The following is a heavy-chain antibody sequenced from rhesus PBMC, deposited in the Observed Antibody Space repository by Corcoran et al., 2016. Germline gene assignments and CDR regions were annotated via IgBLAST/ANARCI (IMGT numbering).Heavy chain of an antibody. D-gene: IGHD5-36*01. J-gene: IGHJ4*01. CDR1: GGSISRSTW. V-gene: IGHV4-65*01. Sequence: QVQLQESGPGLVKPSETLSLTCAVSGGSISRSTWWSWIRPPPGKGLEGIGKITGSRGRTPYKPSLKSRGTIAKDTAKNQVALKLSAVTAADTAVYYCARGIATVTFDYWGQGVLVTVSS. CDR3: ARGIATVTFDY. CDR2: ITGSRGRT.